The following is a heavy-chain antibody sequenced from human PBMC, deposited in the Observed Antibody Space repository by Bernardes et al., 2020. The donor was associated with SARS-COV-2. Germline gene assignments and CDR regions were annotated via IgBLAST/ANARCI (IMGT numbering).Heavy chain of an antibody. CDR3: ARHKKSSVWGSYRYTNWFDP. D-gene: IGHD3-16*02. CDR1: GGSISSSSYY. J-gene: IGHJ5*02. Sequence: SETLSLTCTVSGGSISSSSYYWGWIRQPPGKGLEWIGSIYYSGSTYYNPSLKSRVTISVDTSKNQFSLKLSSVTAADTAVYYCARHKKSSVWGSYRYTNWFDPWGQGTLVTVSS. V-gene: IGHV4-39*01. CDR2: IYYSGST.